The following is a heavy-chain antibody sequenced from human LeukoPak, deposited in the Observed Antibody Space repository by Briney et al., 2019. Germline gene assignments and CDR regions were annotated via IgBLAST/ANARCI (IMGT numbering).Heavy chain of an antibody. CDR3: ARGVYIAAAQYGY. Sequence: SETLSLTCTVSGGSISSYYWSWIRQPPGKGLEWIGYIYYSGTTNYNPSLKSRVIISVDTSKNQFSLKLSSVTAADTAVYYCARGVYIAAAQYGYWGQGTLVTVSS. D-gene: IGHD6-13*01. CDR2: IYYSGTT. V-gene: IGHV4-59*01. CDR1: GGSISSYY. J-gene: IGHJ4*02.